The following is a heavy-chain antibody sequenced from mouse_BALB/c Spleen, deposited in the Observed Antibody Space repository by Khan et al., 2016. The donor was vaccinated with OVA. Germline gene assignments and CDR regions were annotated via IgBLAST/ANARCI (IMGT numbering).Heavy chain of an antibody. Sequence: QVRLQQSGAELMKPGASVKISCKATGYTFSSYWIEWVKQRPGHGLEWIGEILPGSGNTNCTENFKGKATFTADTSSNTAYMQLSSLTSEDSAVYYCVRYGNHWYFDVWVAGTTVTVSS. V-gene: IGHV1-9*01. J-gene: IGHJ1*01. CDR3: VRYGNHWYFDV. D-gene: IGHD2-1*01. CDR1: GYTFSSYW. CDR2: ILPGSGNT.